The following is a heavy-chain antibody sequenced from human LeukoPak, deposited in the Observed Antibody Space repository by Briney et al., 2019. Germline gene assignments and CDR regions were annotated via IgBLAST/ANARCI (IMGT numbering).Heavy chain of an antibody. CDR2: INPNSGGT. Sequence: GASVKVSCKASGYTFTGYYMHWVRQAPGQGLEWMGWINPNSGGTNYAQKFQGRVTMTRDTSISTAYMELSRLRSDDTAVYYCARAPRFLEWLLQDYYYYYMDVWGKGTTVTVSS. CDR3: ARAPRFLEWLLQDYYYYYMDV. CDR1: GYTFTGYY. V-gene: IGHV1-2*02. J-gene: IGHJ6*03. D-gene: IGHD3-3*01.